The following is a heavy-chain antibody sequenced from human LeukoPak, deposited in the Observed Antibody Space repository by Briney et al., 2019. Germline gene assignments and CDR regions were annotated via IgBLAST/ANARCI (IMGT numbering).Heavy chain of an antibody. CDR2: IHNSGRT. V-gene: IGHV4-4*08. CDR3: ARRGTISSESYFDY. J-gene: IGHJ4*02. Sequence: SETLSLTCSVSGGSVSSYYWSWIRQSPGKGLEWIGYIHNSGRTNYNPSLKSRVTGFVDTSKNQVSLRLSSVTAADTAVYYCARRGTISSESYFDYWGQGTPVTVSS. D-gene: IGHD1-14*01. CDR1: GGSVSSYY.